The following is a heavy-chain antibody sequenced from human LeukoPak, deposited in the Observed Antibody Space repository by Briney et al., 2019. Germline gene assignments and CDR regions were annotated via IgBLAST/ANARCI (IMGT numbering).Heavy chain of an antibody. CDR3: ARLFSADVLRFDP. Sequence: GASVKVSCKASGYTFTSYDINWVRQATGQGLEWMGWMNPNIGNTGYAQKFQGRVTMTRNTSISTAYMELSSLRSEDTAVYYCARLFSADVLRFDPWGQGTLVTVSS. V-gene: IGHV1-8*01. D-gene: IGHD2-8*01. CDR2: MNPNIGNT. CDR1: GYTFTSYD. J-gene: IGHJ5*02.